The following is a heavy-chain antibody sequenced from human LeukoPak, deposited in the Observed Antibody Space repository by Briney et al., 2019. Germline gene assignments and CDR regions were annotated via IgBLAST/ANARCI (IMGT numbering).Heavy chain of an antibody. CDR1: GGSISSGGYY. CDR3: ARDSADYFDY. Sequence: SQTLSLTCTVSGGSISSGGYYWSWIRQHPGKGLERIGYIYYSGSTYYNPSLKSRVTISVDTSKNQFSLKLSSVTAADTAVYYCARDSADYFDYWGQGTLVTVSS. J-gene: IGHJ4*02. V-gene: IGHV4-31*03. CDR2: IYYSGST.